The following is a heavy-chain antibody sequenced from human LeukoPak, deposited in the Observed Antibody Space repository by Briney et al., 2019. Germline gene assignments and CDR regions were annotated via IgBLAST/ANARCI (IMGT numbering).Heavy chain of an antibody. Sequence: XGSLRLSCAASGFTFSSYSMNWVRQAPGKGLEWVSSISSSSSYIYYADSVKGRFTISRDNAKNSLYLQMNSLRAEDTAVYYCAILPRVATTYYYYYGMDVWGQGTTVTVSS. CDR2: ISSSSSYI. CDR1: GFTFSSYS. V-gene: IGHV3-21*01. D-gene: IGHD5-12*01. J-gene: IGHJ6*02. CDR3: AILPRVATTYYYYYGMDV.